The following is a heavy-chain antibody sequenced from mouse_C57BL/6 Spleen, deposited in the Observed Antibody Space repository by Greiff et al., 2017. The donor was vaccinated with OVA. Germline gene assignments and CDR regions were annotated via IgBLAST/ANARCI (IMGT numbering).Heavy chain of an antibody. V-gene: IGHV1-59*01. D-gene: IGHD1-1*01. CDR1: GYTFTSYW. J-gene: IGHJ1*03. CDR3: ARHYYGSSYGYWYFEV. CDR2: IDPSDSYT. Sequence: QVQLQQPGAELVRPGTSVKLSCKASGYTFTSYWMHWVKQRPGQGLEWIGVIDPSDSYTNYNQKFKGKATLTVDTSSSTAYMQLSSLTSEDTAVYNCARHYYGSSYGYWYFEVWGTGTTVTVSS.